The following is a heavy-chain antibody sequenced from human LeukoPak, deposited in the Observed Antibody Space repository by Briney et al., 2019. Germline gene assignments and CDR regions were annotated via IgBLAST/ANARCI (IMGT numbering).Heavy chain of an antibody. CDR3: ARDVLRYFEGQYGTGV. Sequence: GGSLRLSCAASGFTFSSYAMHWVRQAPGKGLEWVAVISYDGSNKYYADSVKGRFTISRDNSKNTLYLQMNSLRAEDTAVYYCARDVLRYFEGQYGTGVWGQGTTVTVSS. CDR1: GFTFSSYA. D-gene: IGHD3-9*01. J-gene: IGHJ6*02. V-gene: IGHV3-30-3*01. CDR2: ISYDGSNK.